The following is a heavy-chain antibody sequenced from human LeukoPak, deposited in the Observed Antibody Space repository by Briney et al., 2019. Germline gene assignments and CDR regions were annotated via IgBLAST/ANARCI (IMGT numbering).Heavy chain of an antibody. D-gene: IGHD3-3*01. CDR2: ISTYNGNT. V-gene: IGHV1-18*01. CDR1: GYTFNSYD. J-gene: IGHJ4*02. Sequence: ASVNVSCKASGYTFNSYDISWVRHAPGQGLEWMAWISTYNGNTNYAQKVQGRATMTTDTSTSTAYMELRSLRSDDTAVYYCARVLRYDFWSAYYFDYWGQGTLVTVSS. CDR3: ARVLRYDFWSAYYFDY.